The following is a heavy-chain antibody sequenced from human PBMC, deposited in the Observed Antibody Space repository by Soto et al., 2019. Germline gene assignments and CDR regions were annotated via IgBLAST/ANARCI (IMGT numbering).Heavy chain of an antibody. CDR2: IYSGGTT. CDR1: GLTFRSYW. Sequence: GGSLRLSCAASGLTFRSYWMHWVRQAPGKGLEWVSDIYSGGTTYYADSVKGRFTISRDNSKNTLFLQMNSLRAEDTAVYYCATVRSGALDYWGQGTLVTVSS. J-gene: IGHJ4*02. V-gene: IGHV3-53*01. CDR3: ATVRSGALDY.